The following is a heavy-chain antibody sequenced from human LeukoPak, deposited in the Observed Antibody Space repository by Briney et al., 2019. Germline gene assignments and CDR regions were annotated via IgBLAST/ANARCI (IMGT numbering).Heavy chain of an antibody. Sequence: SETLSLTCAVYGGSFSGYYWSWIRQPPGKGLEWIGEINHSGSTNYNPSLTGRVTMSLDKSDNQFSLKLNSVTAADTAVYYCASRYNWNYEDRDLDYWGQGTLVTVSS. CDR2: INHSGST. CDR1: GGSFSGYY. V-gene: IGHV4-34*01. CDR3: ASRYNWNYEDRDLDY. J-gene: IGHJ4*02. D-gene: IGHD1-7*01.